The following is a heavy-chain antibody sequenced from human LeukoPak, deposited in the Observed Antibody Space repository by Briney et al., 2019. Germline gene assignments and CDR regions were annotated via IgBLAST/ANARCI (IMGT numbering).Heavy chain of an antibody. CDR3: ARHQHYYGSGSYSGIDY. Sequence: GESLKISCKGSGYSFTSYWIGWVRQMPGKGLEWMGIIYPGDSDTRYSPSFQCQVTISADKSISTAYLQWSSLKASDTAMYYCARHQHYYGSGSYSGIDYWGQGTLVTVSS. CDR1: GYSFTSYW. CDR2: IYPGDSDT. J-gene: IGHJ4*02. V-gene: IGHV5-51*01. D-gene: IGHD3-10*01.